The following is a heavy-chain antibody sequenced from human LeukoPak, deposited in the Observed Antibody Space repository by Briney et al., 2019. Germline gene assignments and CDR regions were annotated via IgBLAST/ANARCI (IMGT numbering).Heavy chain of an antibody. D-gene: IGHD6-19*01. J-gene: IGHJ6*03. CDR3: ARVAVAGTSHYYYMDV. Sequence: GSLRLSCAASGFTFSSYSMNWVRQAPGKGLEWVSSISSSSSYIYYADSVKGRFTISRDNAKNSLYLQMNSLRAEDTAVYYCARVAVAGTSHYYYMDVWGKGTTVTVSS. CDR1: GFTFSSYS. CDR2: ISSSSSYI. V-gene: IGHV3-21*01.